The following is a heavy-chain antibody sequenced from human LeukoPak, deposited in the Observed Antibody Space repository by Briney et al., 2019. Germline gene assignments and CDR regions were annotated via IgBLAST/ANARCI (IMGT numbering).Heavy chain of an antibody. V-gene: IGHV1-69*08. D-gene: IGHD3-22*01. CDR2: IIPVLDTA. CDR1: GGSFSSNP. Sequence: KVSCKASGGSFSSNPIAWVRQAPGQGLEWMGRIIPVLDTANYAQKFQGKVTIIADKSTTTSYLEMSSLRSDDTAVYYCARVALVSSGYYYPWGQGTLVTVFS. J-gene: IGHJ5*02. CDR3: ARVALVSSGYYYP.